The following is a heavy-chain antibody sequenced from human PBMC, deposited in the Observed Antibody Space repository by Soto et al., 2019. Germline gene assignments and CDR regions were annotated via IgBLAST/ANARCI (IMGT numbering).Heavy chain of an antibody. CDR3: TTDSLAASGYDYIFDY. CDR1: GFTFSNAW. D-gene: IGHD5-12*01. J-gene: IGHJ4*02. Sequence: EVQLVESGGGLVKPGGSLRLSWAASGFTFSNAWMNWVRQAPGTGLEWVGRIKSKTDGGTTDYAATVKGRFTISRDDSKNTLYLQMNSLKTEDTAVDYCTTDSLAASGYDYIFDYWGQGPLVTVSS. V-gene: IGHV3-15*07. CDR2: IKSKTDGGTT.